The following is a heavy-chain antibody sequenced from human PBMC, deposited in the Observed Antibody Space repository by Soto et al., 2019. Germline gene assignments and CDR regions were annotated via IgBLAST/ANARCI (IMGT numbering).Heavy chain of an antibody. V-gene: IGHV4-34*01. Sequence: LSLTCAVYGGSFSGYYWSWIRQPPGKGLEWIGEINHSGSTNYNPSLKSRVTISVDTSKNQFSLKLSSVTAADTAVYYCARAAESSGYSLGYWGQGTLVTVSS. D-gene: IGHD3-22*01. CDR2: INHSGST. CDR1: GGSFSGYY. CDR3: ARAAESSGYSLGY. J-gene: IGHJ4*02.